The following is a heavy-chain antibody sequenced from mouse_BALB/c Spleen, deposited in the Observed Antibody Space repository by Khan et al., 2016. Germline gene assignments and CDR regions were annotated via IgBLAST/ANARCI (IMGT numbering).Heavy chain of an antibody. CDR1: GFTFSSYG. V-gene: IGHV5-6*01. D-gene: IGHD1-1*01. CDR3: ARHVTTVVADY. CDR2: ISSGGSYT. J-gene: IGHJ2*01. Sequence: EVELVESGGDLVKPGGSLKLSCAASGFTFSSYGMSWVRQTPDKRLEWVATISSGGSYTYYPDSVKGRFTISRDNAKNTLYLQMGSLKSEDTAMYYCARHVTTVVADYWGQGTTLTVSS.